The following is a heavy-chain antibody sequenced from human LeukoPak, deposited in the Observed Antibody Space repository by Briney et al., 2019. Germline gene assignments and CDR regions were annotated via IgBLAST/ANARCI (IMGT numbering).Heavy chain of an antibody. J-gene: IGHJ4*02. D-gene: IGHD6-13*01. CDR1: GFTFSSYA. Sequence: PGGSLRLSCAASGFTFSSYAMSWVRQAPGKGLEWVSPISGSGGSTYYADSVKGRFTVSRDNSKNTLYLQMSSLRAEDTAVYYCARSSSGWYQFDYWGQGTLVTVSS. CDR3: ARSSSGWYQFDY. V-gene: IGHV3-23*01. CDR2: ISGSGGST.